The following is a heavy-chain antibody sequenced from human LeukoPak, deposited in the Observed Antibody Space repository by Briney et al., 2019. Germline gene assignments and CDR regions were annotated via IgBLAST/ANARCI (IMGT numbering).Heavy chain of an antibody. V-gene: IGHV3-23*01. CDR2: ISGSGGMT. J-gene: IGHJ4*02. D-gene: IGHD6-19*01. CDR1: GFTFRSYA. Sequence: GGSLRLSCAASGFTFRSYAMSWVRQAPGKGLEWVSVISGSGGMTYYADSVKGRFTISRDNSKNTLYLQMNSLRAEDTAVYYCAKEQWLVPHFDYWGQGTLVTVSS. CDR3: AKEQWLVPHFDY.